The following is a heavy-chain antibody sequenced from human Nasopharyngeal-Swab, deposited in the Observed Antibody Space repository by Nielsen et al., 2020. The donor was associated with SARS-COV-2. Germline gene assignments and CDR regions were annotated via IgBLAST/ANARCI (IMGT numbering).Heavy chain of an antibody. Sequence: SETLSLTCAVYGGSFSGYYWSWIRQPPGKGLEWIGEINHSGSTDYNPFLKSRVTISVDTSKNQFSLKLSSVTAADTAVYYCARRGYSYAPRDWGQGTLVTVSS. V-gene: IGHV4-34*01. D-gene: IGHD5-18*01. CDR1: GGSFSGYY. J-gene: IGHJ4*02. CDR3: ARRGYSYAPRD. CDR2: INHSGST.